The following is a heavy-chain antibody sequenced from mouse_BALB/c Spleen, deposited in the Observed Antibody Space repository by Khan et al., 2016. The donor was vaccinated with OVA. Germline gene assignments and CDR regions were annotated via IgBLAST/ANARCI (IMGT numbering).Heavy chain of an antibody. V-gene: IGHV1S135*01. J-gene: IGHJ3*01. Sequence: VQLQQPGPELMKPGASVKISCMASGYSFTTYYIHWVMQSHGKSLEWIGYIDPFSGSTTYNQKFKGKATLTVSKSSSTAYIHLSNLTSEDSAVYDCTRHGYVAWFTYWGQGTLVTVSA. D-gene: IGHD2-2*01. CDR2: IDPFSGST. CDR1: GYSFTTYY. CDR3: TRHGYVAWFTY.